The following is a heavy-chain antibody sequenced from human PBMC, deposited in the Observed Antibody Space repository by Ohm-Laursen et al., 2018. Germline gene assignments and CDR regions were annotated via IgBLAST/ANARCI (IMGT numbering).Heavy chain of an antibody. J-gene: IGHJ4*02. D-gene: IGHD5-18*01. CDR1: GFSSTRFW. Sequence: GSLRLSCSASGFSSTRFWMSWVRQTPGKGLECVGNINQDGTGTYYMDSLKGRFTISRDNAKNLLYLQMNSLRAEDTTVYYCARVGRIQLWFYFDYWGQGTLATVSS. V-gene: IGHV3-7*01. CDR2: INQDGTGT. CDR3: ARVGRIQLWFYFDY.